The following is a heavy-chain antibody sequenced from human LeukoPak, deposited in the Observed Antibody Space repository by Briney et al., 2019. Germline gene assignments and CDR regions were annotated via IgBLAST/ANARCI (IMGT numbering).Heavy chain of an antibody. J-gene: IGHJ3*01. Sequence: ASVKVSCKASGYTFPNYYIHWVRQAPGQGLEWMGLINPGGDNTDYAQNFQGRVSMTRDTSTSTVYMWLSSLRSEDTAVYYCARIRDGYNDAYDVWGQGTMVTVSS. V-gene: IGHV1-46*01. CDR3: ARIRDGYNDAYDV. CDR2: INPGGDNT. CDR1: GYTFPNYY. D-gene: IGHD5-24*01.